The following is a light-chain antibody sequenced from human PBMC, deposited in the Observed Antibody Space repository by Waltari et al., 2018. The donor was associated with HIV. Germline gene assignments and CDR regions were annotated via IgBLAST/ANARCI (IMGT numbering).Light chain of an antibody. Sequence: QSVLTQPPSASGTPGQWVPISCSGSRSNFGSRSLPWYQQLPGTAPKLLIYSDNQRPSGVPDRLSGSKSGTSASLAISGLQSEDEADYYCSTWDDSLNGRVFGGGTKLTVL. J-gene: IGLJ3*02. V-gene: IGLV1-44*01. CDR1: RSNFGSRS. CDR3: STWDDSLNGRV. CDR2: SDN.